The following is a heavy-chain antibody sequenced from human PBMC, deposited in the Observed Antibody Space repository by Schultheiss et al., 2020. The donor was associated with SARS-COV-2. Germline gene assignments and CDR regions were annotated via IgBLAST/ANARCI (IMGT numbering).Heavy chain of an antibody. CDR3: ARRRDSSGWYLRGGGYMDV. CDR2: IKQDGSEK. CDR1: GFTFSSYW. J-gene: IGHJ6*03. D-gene: IGHD6-19*01. V-gene: IGHV3-7*01. Sequence: GGSLRLSCAASGFTFSSYWMSWVRQAPGKGLEWVANIKQDGSEKYYVDSVKGRFTISRDNSKNTLYLQMNSLRAEDTAVYYCARRRDSSGWYLRGGGYMDVWGKGTTVTVSS.